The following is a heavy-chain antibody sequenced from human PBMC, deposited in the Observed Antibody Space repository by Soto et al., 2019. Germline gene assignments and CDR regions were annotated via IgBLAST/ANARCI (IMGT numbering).Heavy chain of an antibody. CDR1: GDSISGSS. Sequence: QVQLQESGPGLVKPSETLSLTCTVSGDSISGSSWSWIRQPPGKGLEWIAYMYFSGSTNYNPSLKSRVTISVDTSKNQSSLKLSSVTAADTAVYYCARGSGWYFHWGQGTLVTVSS. V-gene: IGHV4-59*01. CDR2: MYFSGST. CDR3: ARGSGWYFH. J-gene: IGHJ4*02. D-gene: IGHD6-19*01.